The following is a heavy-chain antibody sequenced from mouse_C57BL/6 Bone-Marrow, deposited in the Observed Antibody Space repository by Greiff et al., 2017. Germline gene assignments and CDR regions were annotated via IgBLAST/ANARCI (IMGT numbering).Heavy chain of an antibody. CDR2: LRSKSNNYAT. V-gene: IGHV10-1*01. CDR3: VRGHDGSSYDAMAY. Sequence: GGGLVQPKGSLKLSCAASGFSFNTYAMNWVRQAPGKGLDWVARLRSKSNNYATYYADSVKDRFTISRDDSESMLYLQMNNLKTEDTAMYDCVRGHDGSSYDAMAYWGQGTLVTVSS. D-gene: IGHD1-1*01. CDR1: GFSFNTYA. J-gene: IGHJ4*01.